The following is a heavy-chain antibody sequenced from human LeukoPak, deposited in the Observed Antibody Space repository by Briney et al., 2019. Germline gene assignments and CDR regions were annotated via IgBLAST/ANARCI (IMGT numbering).Heavy chain of an antibody. D-gene: IGHD3-9*01. J-gene: IGHJ1*01. CDR3: ARGSRWSRHYDILTGYQRQEYFQH. CDR1: GGSFSGYY. Sequence: PSETLSLTCAVYGGSFSGYYWSWIRQPPGKGLEWIGEINHSGSTNYNPSLKSRVTISVDTSKNQFSLKLSSVTAADTAVYYCARGSRWSRHYDILTGYQRQEYFQHWGQGTLVTVSS. CDR2: INHSGST. V-gene: IGHV4-34*01.